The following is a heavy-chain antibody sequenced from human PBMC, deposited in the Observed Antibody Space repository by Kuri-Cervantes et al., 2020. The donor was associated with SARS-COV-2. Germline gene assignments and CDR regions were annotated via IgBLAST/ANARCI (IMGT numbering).Heavy chain of an antibody. CDR3: AIGDSSSPHDAFDI. J-gene: IGHJ3*02. Sequence: GESLKISCAASGFTFDDYTMHWVRQAPGKGLEWVSLISWDGGSTYYADSVKGRFTISRDNAKNSLYLQMNSLRAEDTAVYYCAIGDSSSPHDAFDIWGQGTMVTVSS. CDR2: ISWDGGST. V-gene: IGHV3-43*01. CDR1: GFTFDDYT. D-gene: IGHD6-6*01.